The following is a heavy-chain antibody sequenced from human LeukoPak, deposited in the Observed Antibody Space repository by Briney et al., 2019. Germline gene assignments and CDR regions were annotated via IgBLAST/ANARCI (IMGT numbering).Heavy chain of an antibody. D-gene: IGHD6-19*01. CDR3: ARDAQWLVPEGYYYYMDV. J-gene: IGHJ6*03. V-gene: IGHV3-13*01. CDR1: GFTFSSYD. Sequence: PGGSLRLSCAASGFTFSSYDMHWVRQATGKGLEWVSAIGTAGDTYYPGSVKGRFTISRDNAKNSLYLQMNSLGAEDTAVYYCARDAQWLVPEGYYYYMDVWGKGTTVTVSS. CDR2: IGTAGDT.